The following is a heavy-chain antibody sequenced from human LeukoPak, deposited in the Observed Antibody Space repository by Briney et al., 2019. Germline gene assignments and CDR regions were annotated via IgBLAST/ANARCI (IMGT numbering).Heavy chain of an antibody. Sequence: PGGSLRLSCAASGFTFSSYWMSWVRQAPGRGMEWVANIKQDGSEKYYVDSVKGRFTISRDNAKNSLYLQMNSLRAEDTAVYYCARDDYCSSTSCYSWRTDNWFDPWGQGTLVTVSS. CDR1: GFTFSSYW. D-gene: IGHD2-2*01. J-gene: IGHJ5*02. CDR2: IKQDGSEK. CDR3: ARDDYCSSTSCYSWRTDNWFDP. V-gene: IGHV3-7*01.